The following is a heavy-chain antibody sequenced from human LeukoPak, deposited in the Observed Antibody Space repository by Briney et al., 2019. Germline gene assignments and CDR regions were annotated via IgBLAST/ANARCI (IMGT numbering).Heavy chain of an antibody. CDR3: ARGATVPSRRYFDY. CDR2: IIPIFGTA. J-gene: IGHJ4*02. D-gene: IGHD4-17*01. Sequence: SVKVSCKASGGTFSSYAISWVRQAPGQGLEWMVGIIPIFGTANYAQKFQGRVTITADKSTSPAYMELSSLRSEDTAVYYCARGATVPSRRYFDYWGQGTLVTVSS. V-gene: IGHV1-69*06. CDR1: GGTFSSYA.